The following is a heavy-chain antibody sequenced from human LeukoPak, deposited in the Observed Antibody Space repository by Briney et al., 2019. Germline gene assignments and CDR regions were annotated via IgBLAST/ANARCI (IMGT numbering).Heavy chain of an antibody. V-gene: IGHV3-7*01. CDR1: GFTFSSYW. CDR2: IKQDGSEK. Sequence: GGSLRLSCAASGFTFSSYWMSWVRQAPGKGLEWVANIKQDGSEKYYVDSVKGRFTISRDNAKNSLYLQMNSLRAEGTAVYYCARALVVPAVEGAWFDPWGQGTLVTVSS. J-gene: IGHJ5*02. CDR3: ARALVVPAVEGAWFDP. D-gene: IGHD2-2*01.